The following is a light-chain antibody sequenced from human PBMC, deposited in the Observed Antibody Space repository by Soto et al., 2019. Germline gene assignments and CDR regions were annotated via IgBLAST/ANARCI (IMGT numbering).Light chain of an antibody. V-gene: IGKV1-5*01. CDR3: QQYNSISR. J-gene: IGKJ2*03. CDR2: DAS. Sequence: DIQMTQSPSTLSASVGDRVTITCRASQSISSWLAWYQQKPGKAPKLLIYDASSLESGVPSRFSGSGSGTEFTLTISSLQPDDFATYYCQQYNSISRYGQGTKLEIK. CDR1: QSISSW.